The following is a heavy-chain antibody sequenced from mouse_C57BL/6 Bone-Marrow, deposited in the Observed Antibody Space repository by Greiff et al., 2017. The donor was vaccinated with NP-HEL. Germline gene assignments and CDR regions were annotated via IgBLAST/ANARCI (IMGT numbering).Heavy chain of an antibody. Sequence: EVMLVESGEGLVKPGGSLKLSCAASGFTFSSYAMSWVHQTPEKRLEWVAYISSGGDYIYYADTVKGRFTISRDNARNTLYLQMSSLKSEDTAMYYCTRAGSKRGDYYAMDYWGQGTSVTVSS. V-gene: IGHV5-9-1*02. D-gene: IGHD2-5*01. CDR1: GFTFSSYA. J-gene: IGHJ4*01. CDR3: TRAGSKRGDYYAMDY. CDR2: ISSGGDYI.